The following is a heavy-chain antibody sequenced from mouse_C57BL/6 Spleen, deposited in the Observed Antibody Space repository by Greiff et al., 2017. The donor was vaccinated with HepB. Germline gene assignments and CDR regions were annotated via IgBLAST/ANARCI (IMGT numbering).Heavy chain of an antibody. CDR1: GYTFTSYW. D-gene: IGHD2-4*01. J-gene: IGHJ2*01. V-gene: IGHV1-53*01. CDR3: ARSVLYYYDPFDY. CDR2: INPSNGGT. Sequence: VQLQQPGTELVKPGASVKLSCKASGYTFTSYWMHWVKQRPGQGLEWIGNINPSNGGTNYNEKFKSKATLTVDKSSSTAYMQLSSLTSEDSAVYYCARSVLYYYDPFDYWGQGTTLTVSS.